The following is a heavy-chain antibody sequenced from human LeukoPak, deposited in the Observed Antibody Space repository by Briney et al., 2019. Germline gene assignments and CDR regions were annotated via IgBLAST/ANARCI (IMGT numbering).Heavy chain of an antibody. D-gene: IGHD6-19*01. CDR3: ASSYSSGWYGAFDI. V-gene: IGHV1-69*05. CDR2: IIPIFGTA. CDR1: GGTFSSYA. Sequence: SVKVCCKASGGTFSSYAISWVRQAPGQGLEWMGRIIPIFGTANYAQKFQGRVTITTDESTSTAYMELSSLRSEDTAVYYCASSYSSGWYGAFDIWGQGTMVTVSS. J-gene: IGHJ3*02.